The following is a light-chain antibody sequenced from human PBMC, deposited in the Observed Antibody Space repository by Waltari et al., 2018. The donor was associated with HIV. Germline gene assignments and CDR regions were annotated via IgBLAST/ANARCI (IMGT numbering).Light chain of an antibody. CDR3: QQYNNWLS. CDR1: QCVSSN. V-gene: IGKV3-15*01. Sequence: EIVMTQSPATLSVSPGERATLSCRASQCVSSNLAWYQQKPGQAPRLLIYGASTRATGIPARFSGSGSWTEFTLTINSLQSEDFAIYYCQQYNNWLSFGQGTKLEIK. J-gene: IGKJ2*01. CDR2: GAS.